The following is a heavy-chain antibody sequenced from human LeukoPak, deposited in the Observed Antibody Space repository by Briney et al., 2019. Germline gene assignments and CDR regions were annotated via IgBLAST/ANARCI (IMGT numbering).Heavy chain of an antibody. CDR1: GYTFTSYA. J-gene: IGHJ4*02. Sequence: GASVTVSCKASGYTFTSYAMHWVRQAPGQRLEWMGWINAGNGNTKYSQKFQGRVTITRDTSASTAYMELSSLRSEDTAVYYCARSLRFLEWLSFDYWGQGTLVTVSS. CDR3: ARSLRFLEWLSFDY. CDR2: INAGNGNT. V-gene: IGHV1-3*01. D-gene: IGHD3-3*01.